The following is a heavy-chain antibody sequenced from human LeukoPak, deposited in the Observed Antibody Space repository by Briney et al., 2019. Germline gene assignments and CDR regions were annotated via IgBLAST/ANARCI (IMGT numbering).Heavy chain of an antibody. CDR3: ASRLGYCSGGSCYGIDY. CDR2: INHSGST. V-gene: IGHV4-34*01. J-gene: IGHJ4*02. Sequence: SETLSLTCAVYGGSFSGYYWSWIRQPPGKGLEWIGEINHSGSTNYNPSLKSRVTISVDTSKNQFSLKLSSVTAADTAVYYCASRLGYCSGGSCYGIDYWGQGTLVTVSS. CDR1: GGSFSGYY. D-gene: IGHD2-15*01.